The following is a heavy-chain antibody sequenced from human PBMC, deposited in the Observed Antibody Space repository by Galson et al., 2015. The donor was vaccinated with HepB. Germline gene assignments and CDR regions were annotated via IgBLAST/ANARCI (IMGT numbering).Heavy chain of an antibody. CDR2: IKSKTDGGTT. CDR1: GFTFSNAW. D-gene: IGHD6-13*01. Sequence: SLRLSCAASGFTFSNAWMSWVRQAPGKGLEWVGRIKSKTDGGTTDYAAPVKGRFTISRDDSKNTLYLQMNSLKTEDTAVYYCTTDAIAAAVHFDYWGQGTLVTVSS. V-gene: IGHV3-15*01. CDR3: TTDAIAAAVHFDY. J-gene: IGHJ4*02.